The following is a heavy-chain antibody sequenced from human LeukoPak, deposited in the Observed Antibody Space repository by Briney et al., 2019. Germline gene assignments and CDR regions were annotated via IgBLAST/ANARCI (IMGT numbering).Heavy chain of an antibody. J-gene: IGHJ4*02. V-gene: IGHV3-74*01. CDR3: AMFSYVSGTTIS. CDR2: VKSDGSVT. Sequence: VQPGGSLRLSCAASGFTFSSYWMYWVRQAPGKGLVWVSRVKSDGSVTNYADSVKGRFTISRDNAKNTLYLQMNSLRAEDTAVYYCAMFSYVSGTTISWGQGTLVTVSS. D-gene: IGHD1-20*01. CDR1: GFTFSSYW.